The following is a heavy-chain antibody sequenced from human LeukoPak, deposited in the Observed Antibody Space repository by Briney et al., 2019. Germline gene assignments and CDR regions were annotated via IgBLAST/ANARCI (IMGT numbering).Heavy chain of an antibody. CDR1: GGTFSSYT. CDR3: ARLTYYDFWSGYNYAFDI. CDR2: INPSSGGT. V-gene: IGHV1-2*02. Sequence: ASVKVSFKASGGTFSSYTISWVRQAPGQGLEWMGWINPSSGGTNYAQKFQGRVTMTRDTSISTAYMELSRLGSDDTAVYYCARLTYYDFWSGYNYAFDIWGQGTMVTVSS. J-gene: IGHJ3*02. D-gene: IGHD3-3*01.